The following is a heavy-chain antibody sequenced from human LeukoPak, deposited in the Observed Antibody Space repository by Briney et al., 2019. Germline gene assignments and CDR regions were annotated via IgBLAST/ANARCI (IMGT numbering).Heavy chain of an antibody. D-gene: IGHD5-18*01. CDR3: AKDLGYSYGTDDAFDI. Sequence: GGTLRLSCAASGFTFSSYGMSWIRQAPGKGLEWVSYISSSGSTIYYADSVKGRFTISRGNAKNSLYLQMNSLRAEDTAVYYCAKDLGYSYGTDDAFDIWGQGTMVTVSS. CDR2: ISSSGSTI. V-gene: IGHV3-11*01. CDR1: GFTFSSYG. J-gene: IGHJ3*02.